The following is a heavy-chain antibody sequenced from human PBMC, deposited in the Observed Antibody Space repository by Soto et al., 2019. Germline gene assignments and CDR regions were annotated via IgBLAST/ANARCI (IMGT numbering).Heavy chain of an antibody. CDR1: GGSISSYY. Sequence: PSETLSLTCTVSGGSISSYYWSWIRQPPGKGLEWIGYIYYSGSTNYNPSLKSRVTISVDTSKNQFSLKLSSVTAADTAVYYCARVSPFAAAAGTTVFDYWGQGTLVTVSS. J-gene: IGHJ4*02. V-gene: IGHV4-59*01. CDR3: ARVSPFAAAAGTTVFDY. CDR2: IYYSGST. D-gene: IGHD6-13*01.